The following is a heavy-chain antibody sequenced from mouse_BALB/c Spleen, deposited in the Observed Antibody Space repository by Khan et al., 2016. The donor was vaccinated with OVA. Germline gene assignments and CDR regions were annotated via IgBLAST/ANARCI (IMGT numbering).Heavy chain of an antibody. CDR2: IDPANGNT. CDR3: ARVYGNSNYAMDY. D-gene: IGHD2-10*02. CDR1: GFNIKDTY. Sequence: VRLQQSGAELVKPGASVKLSCTTSGFNIKDTYMHWVKQRPEQGLEWIGRIDPANGNTKYDPKFQGKATITAETSSNTAYLQLSSLTSEDTAVYYCARVYGNSNYAMDYWGQGTSVTVSS. J-gene: IGHJ4*01. V-gene: IGHV14-3*02.